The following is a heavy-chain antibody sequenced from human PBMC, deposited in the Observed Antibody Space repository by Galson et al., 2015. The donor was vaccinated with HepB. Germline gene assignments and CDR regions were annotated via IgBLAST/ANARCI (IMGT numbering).Heavy chain of an antibody. CDR1: GFTFSNNL. Sequence: SLRLSCAASGFTFSNNLMSWVRQAPGKGLEWVSTIYVGGSSTYYADSVKGRFTISRDDSKSTVYLQMNSLRVEDTAIYYCAKYRSSGWPGSFEYWGQGALVTVSS. CDR3: AKYRSSGWPGSFEY. CDR2: IYVGGSST. J-gene: IGHJ4*02. V-gene: IGHV3-23*01. D-gene: IGHD6-25*01.